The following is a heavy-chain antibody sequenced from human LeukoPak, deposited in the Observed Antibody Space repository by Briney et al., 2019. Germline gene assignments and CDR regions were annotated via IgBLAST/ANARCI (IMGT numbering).Heavy chain of an antibody. CDR1: GYTFTSYG. V-gene: IGHV1-2*02. Sequence: GASVKVSCKASGYTFTSYGISWVRQAPGQGLEWMGWINPNSGGTNYAQKFQGRVTMTRDTSISTAYMELSRLRSDDTAVYYCARDWRAKLRYFDWLPNQPLIDAFDIWGQGTMVTVSS. CDR3: ARDWRAKLRYFDWLPNQPLIDAFDI. D-gene: IGHD3-9*01. CDR2: INPNSGGT. J-gene: IGHJ3*02.